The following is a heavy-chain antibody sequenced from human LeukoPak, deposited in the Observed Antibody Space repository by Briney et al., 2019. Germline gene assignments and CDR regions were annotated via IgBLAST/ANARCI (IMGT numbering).Heavy chain of an antibody. CDR3: ARTGGYGGGAFDI. V-gene: IGHV4-59*08. CDR1: GGSISSYY. D-gene: IGHD4-23*01. CDR2: IYYSGST. J-gene: IGHJ3*02. Sequence: PSETLSLTCTVSGGSISSYYWSWIRQPPGKGLEWIGYIYYSGSTNYNPSLKSRVTISVDTSKNQFSLKLSSVTAADTAVYYCARTGGYGGGAFDIWGQGTMVTVSS.